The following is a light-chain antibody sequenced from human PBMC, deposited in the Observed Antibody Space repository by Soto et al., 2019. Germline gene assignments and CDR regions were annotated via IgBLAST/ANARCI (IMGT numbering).Light chain of an antibody. CDR1: SSDVGGSNH. Sequence: QSALTQPASVSGSPGQSITISCTGTSSDVGGSNHVSWYQHHPGKVPKVIIYEVNFRPSGVSNRFSGSKSGYTASLTISGLQAEDEADYYCNSQTRSGIRVFGTGTKLTAL. CDR2: EVN. J-gene: IGLJ1*01. V-gene: IGLV2-14*01. CDR3: NSQTRSGIRV.